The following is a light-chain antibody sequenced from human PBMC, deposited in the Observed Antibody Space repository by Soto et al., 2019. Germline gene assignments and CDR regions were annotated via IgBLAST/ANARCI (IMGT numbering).Light chain of an antibody. CDR3: QQYNSFPCT. Sequence: DIQMTQSPSTLSASVGDRVTITCRASQTISSWLAWYQQRPGKAPKVLIYKASNLGSGVPSRFSGSGSGTECSLTISSLQPDDFAPYYCQQYNSFPCTFGQGTKLEI. CDR2: KAS. V-gene: IGKV1-5*03. CDR1: QTISSW. J-gene: IGKJ2*02.